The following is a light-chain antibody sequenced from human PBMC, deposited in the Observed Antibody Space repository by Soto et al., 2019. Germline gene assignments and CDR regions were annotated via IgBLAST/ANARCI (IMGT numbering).Light chain of an antibody. CDR1: QVISTS. CDR3: QQLFDSPIT. J-gene: IGKJ5*01. Sequence: GESVTITCRASQVISTSLAWYQVKPGKAPKLLIYAASTLESGVPSRFSATVSGTEFSLTITSLRPEDFATYYCQQLFDSPITFGQGTRLEI. CDR2: AAS. V-gene: IGKV1-9*01.